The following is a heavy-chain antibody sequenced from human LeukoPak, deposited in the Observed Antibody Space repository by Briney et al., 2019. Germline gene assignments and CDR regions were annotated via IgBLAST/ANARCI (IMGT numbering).Heavy chain of an antibody. CDR3: ASVLLGY. CDR2: IYYNGKT. V-gene: IGHV4-39*07. CDR1: GGSVTYTNYY. Sequence: SETLSLTCTVSGGSVTYTNYYWGWIRQPPGKGLQWIGVIYYNGKTYYNPSLKSRVTVAVDTSKNQFSLKLSSVTAADTAVYYCASVLLGYWGQGTLVTVSS. J-gene: IGHJ4*02. D-gene: IGHD3-10*01.